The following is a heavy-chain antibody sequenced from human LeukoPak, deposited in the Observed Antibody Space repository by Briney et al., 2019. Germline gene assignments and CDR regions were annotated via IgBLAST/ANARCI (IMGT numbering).Heavy chain of an antibody. D-gene: IGHD2-15*01. CDR1: GYTFTSYG. J-gene: IGHJ4*02. CDR2: ISAYNGNT. V-gene: IGHV1-18*01. Sequence: ASMKVSCKASGYTFTSYGISWVRQAPGQGLEWMGWISAYNGNTNYAQKLQGRVTMTTDTSTSTAYMELRSLRSDDTAVYYCARDWGIVVVVAASGYFDYWGQGTLVTVSS. CDR3: ARDWGIVVVVAASGYFDY.